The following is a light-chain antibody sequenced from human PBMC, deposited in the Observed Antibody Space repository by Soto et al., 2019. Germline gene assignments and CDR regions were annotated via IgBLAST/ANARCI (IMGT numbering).Light chain of an antibody. J-gene: IGKJ1*01. CDR2: GAS. CDR3: LQYNNWPPWT. CDR1: QSVSSN. V-gene: IGKV3-15*01. Sequence: EIVMTQSPATLSVSPGERATLSCRASQSVSSNLAWYQQKPGQAPRLLIYGASTRATGIPARFSGSGSGTEFTLTISSLQSKDFAVYYCLQYNNWPPWTFDQGTKVEIK.